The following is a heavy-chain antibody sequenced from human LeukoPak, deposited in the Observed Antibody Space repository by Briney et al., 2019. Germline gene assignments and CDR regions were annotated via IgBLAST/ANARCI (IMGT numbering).Heavy chain of an antibody. CDR3: ARVGPYYYDSGGYISAFDI. D-gene: IGHD3-22*01. CDR1: GGSVSSGSYY. J-gene: IGHJ3*02. CDR2: IYYSGST. Sequence: SETLSLTCTVSGGSVSSGSYYWSCIRPPPGKGLEWIGYIYYSGSTNYNPSLKSRVTISVDTSKTQFALKLSSVTAADTAVYYCARVGPYYYDSGGYISAFDIWGQGTMVTVSS. V-gene: IGHV4-61*01.